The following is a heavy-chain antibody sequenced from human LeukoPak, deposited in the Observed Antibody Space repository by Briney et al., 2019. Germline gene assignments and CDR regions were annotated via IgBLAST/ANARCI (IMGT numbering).Heavy chain of an antibody. D-gene: IGHD3-3*01. Sequence: GGSLRLSCAASGFTFSSYAMHWVRQAPGKGLEWVAVISYDGSNKYYADSVKGRFTISRDNSKNTLYLQMNSLRAEDTAVYYCAKGVNYDFWSGRGTNYGMDVWGQGTTVTVSS. V-gene: IGHV3-30*04. J-gene: IGHJ6*02. CDR3: AKGVNYDFWSGRGTNYGMDV. CDR1: GFTFSSYA. CDR2: ISYDGSNK.